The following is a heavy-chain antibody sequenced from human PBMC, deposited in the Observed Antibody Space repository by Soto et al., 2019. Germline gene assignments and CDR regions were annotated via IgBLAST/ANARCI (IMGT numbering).Heavy chain of an antibody. J-gene: IGHJ4*02. CDR3: ARLPSGYYYGRF. CDR2: INGDGSYT. D-gene: IGHD3-22*01. CDR1: GFIFSTYW. Sequence: GGSLRLSCATSGFIFSTYWMHWVRQVPGKGLVWVSGINGDGSYTSYADSVQGRFTISRDNAKNTLYLEMNGLRAEDTAVYFCARLPSGYYYGRFWGPGTPVTVSS. V-gene: IGHV3-74*01.